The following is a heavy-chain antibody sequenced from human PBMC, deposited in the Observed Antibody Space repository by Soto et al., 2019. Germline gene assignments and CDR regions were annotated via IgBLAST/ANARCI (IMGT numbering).Heavy chain of an antibody. Sequence: PRGSLKISCKASGYTFSDQWVAWVRQKPGKGLEWLGIIFPGDSDTRYSPSFQGHVTISVDNSIHTHFLQWSSLTTSDTATYYCARVYMITFGGLTPSPRAYRFDYWGQGTRVTVSS. CDR1: GYTFSDQW. CDR2: IFPGDSDT. J-gene: IGHJ4*02. D-gene: IGHD3-16*01. V-gene: IGHV5-51*01. CDR3: ARVYMITFGGLTPSPRAYRFDY.